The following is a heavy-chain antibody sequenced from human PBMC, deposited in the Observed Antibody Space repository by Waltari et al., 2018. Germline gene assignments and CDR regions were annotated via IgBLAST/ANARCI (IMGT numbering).Heavy chain of an antibody. J-gene: IGHJ4*02. V-gene: IGHV4-4*02. CDR2: IYHSRNT. CDR3: ARSRARLEQWGLGY. D-gene: IGHD6-19*01. Sequence: QVQLQESGPGLVKPSGTLSLTCAVSGGSISSSNWLSWVRQPPGKGLEWIGEIYHSRNTNYNPSLKSRVTISVDKSKNQFSLKLSSVTAADTAVYYCARSRARLEQWGLGYWGQGTLVTVSS. CDR1: GGSISSSNW.